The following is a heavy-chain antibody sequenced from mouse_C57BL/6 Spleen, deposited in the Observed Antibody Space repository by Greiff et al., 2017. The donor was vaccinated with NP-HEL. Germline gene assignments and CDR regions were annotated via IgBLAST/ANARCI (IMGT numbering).Heavy chain of an antibody. D-gene: IGHD2-2*01. CDR3: AMGVGSTMVTTKGFAY. J-gene: IGHJ3*01. CDR2: IHPSDSDT. V-gene: IGHV1-74*01. Sequence: QVQLKQPGAELVKPGASVKVSCKASGYTFTSYWMHWVKQRPGQGLEWIGRIHPSDSDTNYNQKFKGKATLTVDKSSSTAYMQLSSLTSEDSAVYYCAMGVGSTMVTTKGFAYWGQGTLVTVSA. CDR1: GYTFTSYW.